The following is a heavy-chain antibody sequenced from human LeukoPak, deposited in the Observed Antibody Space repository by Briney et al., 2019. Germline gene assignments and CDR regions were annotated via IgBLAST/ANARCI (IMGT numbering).Heavy chain of an antibody. V-gene: IGHV3-30*02. J-gene: IGHJ4*02. CDR3: ARDHPSRLGY. Sequence: GGSLRLSCVVSGFNFDNFAMHWVRQPLGKGLEWVAFIRYDGSNKYYADSVKGRFTISRDNSKNTLYLQMNSLRAEDTAVYYCARDHPSRLGYWGQGTLVTVSS. D-gene: IGHD2-21*01. CDR1: GFNFDNFA. CDR2: IRYDGSNK.